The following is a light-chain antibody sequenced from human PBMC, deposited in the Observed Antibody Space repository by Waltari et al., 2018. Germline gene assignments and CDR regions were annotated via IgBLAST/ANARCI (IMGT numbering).Light chain of an antibody. CDR3: QHYSSYLVT. J-gene: IGKJ4*01. CDR2: DVS. CDR1: QSISGW. V-gene: IGKV1-5*01. Sequence: DILMTQSPSTLSASVGDRVTITCRASQSISGWLAWYQQQPGKAPKTLISDVSSLESGVPSRFSGSGSGTKFTLTISSLQPDDFATYYCQHYSSYLVTFGEGTKVEI.